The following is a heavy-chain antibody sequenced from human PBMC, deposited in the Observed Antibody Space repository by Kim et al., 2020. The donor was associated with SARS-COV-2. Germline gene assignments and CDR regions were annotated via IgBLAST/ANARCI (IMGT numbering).Heavy chain of an antibody. CDR3: ARDYGQQWLGGTY. Sequence: YAQKFQGSVTMTRGTSTSTVYMELSSLRSEDTAVYYCARDYGQQWLGGTYWGQGTLVTVSS. J-gene: IGHJ4*02. V-gene: IGHV1-46*01. D-gene: IGHD6-19*01.